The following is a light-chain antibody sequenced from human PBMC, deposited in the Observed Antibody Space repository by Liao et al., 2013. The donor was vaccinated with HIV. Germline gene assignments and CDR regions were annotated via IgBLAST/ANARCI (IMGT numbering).Light chain of an antibody. CDR2: YDS. Sequence: SYELTQPPSVSVSPGQTARITCSGDALPNQYAYWYQQKPGQAPVLVIYYDSDRPSGIPERFSGSNSGNTATLTISRVEAGDEADYYCQVWDSSSDHPGVFGGGTKLTVL. CDR3: QVWDSSSDHPGV. J-gene: IGLJ2*01. CDR1: ALPNQY. V-gene: IGLV3-21*01.